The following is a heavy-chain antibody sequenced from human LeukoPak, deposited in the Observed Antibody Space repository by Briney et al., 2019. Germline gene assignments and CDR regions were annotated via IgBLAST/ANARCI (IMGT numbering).Heavy chain of an antibody. CDR3: ASTRRAAVAGRFDS. V-gene: IGHV4-4*09. Sequence: SETLSLTCNVSGASMSSNYWSWIRQPPGKGLEWIGYIHHSGSTNYSPSLESRVTMSVDESKNQFSLRVHFVSAADTAVYYCASTRRAAVAGRFDSWGQGTLVTVSS. D-gene: IGHD6-19*01. CDR2: IHHSGST. J-gene: IGHJ4*02. CDR1: GASMSSNY.